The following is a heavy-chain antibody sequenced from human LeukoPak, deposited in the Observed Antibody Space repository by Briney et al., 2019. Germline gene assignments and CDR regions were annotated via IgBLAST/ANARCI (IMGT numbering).Heavy chain of an antibody. J-gene: IGHJ3*02. CDR3: AWAAYYYDSSGYNAFDI. V-gene: IGHV1-69*13. CDR1: GGTFSSYA. D-gene: IGHD3-22*01. Sequence: ASVKVSCKASGGTFSSYAISWMRQAPGQGLEWMGGIIPIFGTANYAQKFQGRVTITADESTSTAYMELSSLRSEDTAVYYCAWAAYYYDSSGYNAFDIWGQGTMVTVSS. CDR2: IIPIFGTA.